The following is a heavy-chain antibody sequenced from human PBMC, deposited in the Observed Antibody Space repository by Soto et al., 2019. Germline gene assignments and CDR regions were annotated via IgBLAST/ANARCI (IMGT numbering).Heavy chain of an antibody. CDR2: INPNGGST. CDR3: ARDGVQLWPRYYFDY. D-gene: IGHD1-1*01. V-gene: IGHV1-46*01. Sequence: VQLVQSGAEVKKPGASVQVSCKTSGYSFSNYSMHWVRQVPGQGLEWMGKINPNGGSTSLAQKFKDAVTLTRDTSTNTVYMELSSLTSEDTAVYYSARDGVQLWPRYYFDYWGQGTLVTVSS. J-gene: IGHJ4*02. CDR1: GYSFSNYS.